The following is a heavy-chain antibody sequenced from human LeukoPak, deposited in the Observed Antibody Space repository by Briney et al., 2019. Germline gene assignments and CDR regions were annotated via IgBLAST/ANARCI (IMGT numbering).Heavy chain of an antibody. CDR2: IYYSGST. CDR3: AREYEKQYYYGSGSTQPRIIDI. Sequence: KPSETLSLTCTVSGGSVSSGSYYWSWIRQPPGKGLEWIGYIYYSGSTNYNPSLKSRVTISVDTSKNQFSLKLSSVTAADTAVYYCAREYEKQYYYGSGSTQPRIIDIWGQGTMVTVSS. J-gene: IGHJ3*02. CDR1: GGSVSSGSYY. V-gene: IGHV4-61*01. D-gene: IGHD3-10*01.